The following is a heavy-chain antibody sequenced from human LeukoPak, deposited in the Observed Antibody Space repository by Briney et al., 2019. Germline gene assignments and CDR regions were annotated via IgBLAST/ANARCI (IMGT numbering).Heavy chain of an antibody. CDR1: GDTFSSYE. CDR3: ARGRHNNC. V-gene: IGHV1-8*01. Sequence: ASVKVSCKASGDTFSSYEINWVRQATGQGREWRGGMSPNSGNTGYAQKFQGRVTMTRNTSISTAYMELSSLRSEDTAVYYCARGRHNNCWGQGTMVTVSS. CDR2: MSPNSGNT. D-gene: IGHD1-20*01. J-gene: IGHJ3*01.